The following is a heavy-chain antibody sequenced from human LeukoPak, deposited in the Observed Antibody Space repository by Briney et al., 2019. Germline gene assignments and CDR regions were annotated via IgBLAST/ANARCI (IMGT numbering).Heavy chain of an antibody. Sequence: SETLSLTCTVSGGSISSYYWSWIRQPPGKGLEWIGYIYYSGSTNYNPSLKSRVTISVDTSKNQFSLKLSSVTAADTAVYYCARDRLRRPFDYWGQGTLVTVSS. D-gene: IGHD5-12*01. J-gene: IGHJ4*02. V-gene: IGHV4-59*12. CDR1: GGSISSYY. CDR2: IYYSGST. CDR3: ARDRLRRPFDY.